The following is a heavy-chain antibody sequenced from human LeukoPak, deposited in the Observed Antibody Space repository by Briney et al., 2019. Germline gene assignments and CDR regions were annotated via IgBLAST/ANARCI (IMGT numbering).Heavy chain of an antibody. CDR3: ARGRNYYDSSGYYYFTFDY. V-gene: IGHV4-34*01. Sequence: SETLSLTCAVYGGSFSGYYWNWIRQPPGKGLEWIGEINHSGSTNYNPSLKSRVTISVDTSKNQFSLKLSSVTAADTAVYYCARGRNYYDSSGYYYFTFDYWGQGTLVTVSS. CDR2: INHSGST. D-gene: IGHD3-22*01. J-gene: IGHJ4*02. CDR1: GGSFSGYY.